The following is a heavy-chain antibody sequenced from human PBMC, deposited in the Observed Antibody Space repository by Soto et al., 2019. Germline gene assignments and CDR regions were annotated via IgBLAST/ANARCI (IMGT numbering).Heavy chain of an antibody. CDR1: GGSFSGYY. Sequence: QVQLQQWGAGLLKPSETLSLTCAVYGGSFSGYYWSWIRQPPGKGLEWIGEINHSGSTNYNPSLKSRVTISVDTSKNQFSLKLSSVTAADTAVYYCARLGYCSSTSCYTDGAGYYGMDVWGQGTTVTVS. J-gene: IGHJ6*02. CDR3: ARLGYCSSTSCYTDGAGYYGMDV. V-gene: IGHV4-34*01. CDR2: INHSGST. D-gene: IGHD2-2*02.